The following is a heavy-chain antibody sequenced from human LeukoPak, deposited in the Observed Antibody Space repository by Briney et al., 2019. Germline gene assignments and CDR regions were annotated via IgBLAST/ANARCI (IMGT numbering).Heavy chain of an antibody. D-gene: IGHD3-10*01. J-gene: IGHJ6*04. CDR2: INHSGST. CDR3: ARVPYGSGGYYRYYYYGMDV. Sequence: PSETLSLTCAAYGGSFSGYYWSWIRQPPGKGLEWIGEINHSGSTNYNPSLKSRVTISVDTSKNQFSLKLSSVTAADTAVYYCARVPYGSGGYYRYYYYGMDVWGKGTTVTVSS. CDR1: GGSFSGYY. V-gene: IGHV4-34*01.